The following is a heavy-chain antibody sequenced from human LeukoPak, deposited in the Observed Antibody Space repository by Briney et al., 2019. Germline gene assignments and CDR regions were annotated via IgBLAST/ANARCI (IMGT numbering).Heavy chain of an antibody. CDR3: AKGTDYSSASPFDY. CDR2: IYNSGDRT. D-gene: IGHD4-11*01. Sequence: PGGSLRLSCAASGFTFNSYALSWVRQAPGKGLEWVSAIYNSGDRTFYADSVKGRFTISRDNSRNTLYLQMNSLRADDTAVYMCAKGTDYSSASPFDYWGQGALVTVSS. J-gene: IGHJ4*02. CDR1: GFTFNSYA. V-gene: IGHV3-23*01.